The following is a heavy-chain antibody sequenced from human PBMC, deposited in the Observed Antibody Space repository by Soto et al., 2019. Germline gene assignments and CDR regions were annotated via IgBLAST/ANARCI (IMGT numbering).Heavy chain of an antibody. Sequence: QVQLVQSGPEVKKPGASVKVSCKASDYNYGISWVRQAPGQGLEWMGWISAYNGNTNYAQNLQDRVTLTSDTSTNTAYMELRSLRSDDTAVYYCTTDTVFDYWGQGSLVTVSS. CDR1: DYNYG. J-gene: IGHJ4*02. V-gene: IGHV1-18*01. CDR3: TTDTVFDY. D-gene: IGHD2-8*02. CDR2: ISAYNGNT.